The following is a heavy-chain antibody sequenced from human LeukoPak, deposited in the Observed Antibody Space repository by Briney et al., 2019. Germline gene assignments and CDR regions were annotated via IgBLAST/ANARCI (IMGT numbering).Heavy chain of an antibody. V-gene: IGHV4-61*02. J-gene: IGHJ4*02. CDR1: GGSISSGSYY. Sequence: PSQTLSPTCTVSGGSISSGSYYWSWIRQPAGKGLEWIGRIYTSGSTNYNPSLKSRVTISVDTSRNQFSLKLSSVTAADTAVYYCARGVIVEIVDTFGGVIVPVDWGQGTLVTVSS. CDR2: IYTSGST. D-gene: IGHD3-16*02. CDR3: ARGVIVEIVDTFGGVIVPVD.